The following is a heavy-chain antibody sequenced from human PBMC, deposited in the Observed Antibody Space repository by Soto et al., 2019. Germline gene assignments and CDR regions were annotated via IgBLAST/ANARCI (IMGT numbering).Heavy chain of an antibody. CDR1: GYSISSGYY. V-gene: IGHV4-38-2*01. CDR2: IYHIGST. CDR3: ARVVGYGMDV. D-gene: IGHD1-26*01. Sequence: PSETLSLTCAVSGYSISSGYYWGWIRQPPGKGLEWIGSIYHIGSTYNNPSLKSRVTISVDTSKNQFSLKLSSVTAADTAVYYCARVVGYGMDVWGQGTRVTVSS. J-gene: IGHJ6*02.